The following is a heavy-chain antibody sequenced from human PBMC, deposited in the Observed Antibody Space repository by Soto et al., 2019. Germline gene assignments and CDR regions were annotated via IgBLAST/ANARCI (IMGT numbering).Heavy chain of an antibody. V-gene: IGHV3-23*01. CDR2: IIATGGT. D-gene: IGHD6-19*01. Sequence: EVQLLESGGGLVQPGGPLRLSCAASGFTFPNYAMTWVRQAPGRGLEWVSTIIATGGTFYGDTVKGRFTISRDNSRSTLYLQMNSLRADDSAIYYWARTDKFTSQSSGWANRIDCWGQGTLVTVSS. CDR1: GFTFPNYA. CDR3: ARTDKFTSQSSGWANRIDC. J-gene: IGHJ4*02.